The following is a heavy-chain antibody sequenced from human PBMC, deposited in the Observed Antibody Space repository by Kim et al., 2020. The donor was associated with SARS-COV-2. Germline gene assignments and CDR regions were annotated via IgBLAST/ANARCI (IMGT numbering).Heavy chain of an antibody. CDR3: AKNIVVVPAAYYYYYYGMDV. Sequence: RFTISRDNSKNTLYLQRNSLRAEDTAVYYCAKNIVVVPAAYYYYYYGMDVWGQGTTVTVSS. V-gene: IGHV3-23*01. D-gene: IGHD2-2*01. J-gene: IGHJ6*02.